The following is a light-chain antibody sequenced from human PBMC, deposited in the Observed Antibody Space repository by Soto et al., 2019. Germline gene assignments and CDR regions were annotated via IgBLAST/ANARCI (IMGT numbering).Light chain of an antibody. CDR3: QQYNNWPPIT. V-gene: IGKV3D-15*01. J-gene: IGKJ5*01. CDR2: DAS. CDR1: QTVSRH. Sequence: ELVMTQSPGTLSVSPGERATLSCRASQTVSRHLAWYQQEPGQAPRLLIYDASTRATGIPARFSGSGSGTEFILTISSLQSEDFGVYYCQQYNNWPPITFGQGTRLEIK.